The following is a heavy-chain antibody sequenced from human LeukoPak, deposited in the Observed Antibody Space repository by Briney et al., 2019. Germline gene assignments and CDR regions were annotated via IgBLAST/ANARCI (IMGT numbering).Heavy chain of an antibody. V-gene: IGHV1-8*02. CDR1: GYTFTSYG. J-gene: IGHJ4*02. CDR2: MNPNSGNT. D-gene: IGHD5-24*01. CDR3: ARVEMATITADY. Sequence: ASVKVSCKASGYTFTSYGISWVRQATGQGLEWMGWMNPNSGNTGYAQKFQGRVTMTRNTSISTAYMELSSLRSEDTAVYYCARVEMATITADYWGQGTLVTVSS.